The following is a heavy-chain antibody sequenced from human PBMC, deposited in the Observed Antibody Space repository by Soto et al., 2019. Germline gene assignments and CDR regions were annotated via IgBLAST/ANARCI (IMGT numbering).Heavy chain of an antibody. CDR1: GFTFSDFW. D-gene: IGHD1-26*01. Sequence: GGSLRLSCAASGFTFSDFWMTWVRQTPGKGLEWVANINFDGSAKDYVSSVKGRFTISRDNVRNSLHLQMDSLRAEDAAVYYCARGGNYCLSWGQGTLVTVSS. J-gene: IGHJ5*01. CDR3: ARGGNYCLS. V-gene: IGHV3-7*05. CDR2: INFDGSAK.